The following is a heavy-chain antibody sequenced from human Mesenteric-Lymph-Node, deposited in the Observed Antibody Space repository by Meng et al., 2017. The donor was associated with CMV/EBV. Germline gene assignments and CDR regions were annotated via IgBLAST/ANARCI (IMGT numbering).Heavy chain of an antibody. CDR1: NYTFMNYG. J-gene: IGHJ6*02. Sequence: ASVKVSCKAFNYTFMNYGFTWVRQAPGLGPEWMGWISGYSGDTHYAQKFQGRVTMTTDKSTATAYMELRSLTYDDTAVYYCARAGSGRVSPSRYACPLDVWGQGTTVTVSS. D-gene: IGHD2-2*01. V-gene: IGHV1-18*04. CDR3: ARAGSGRVSPSRYACPLDV. CDR2: ISGYSGDT.